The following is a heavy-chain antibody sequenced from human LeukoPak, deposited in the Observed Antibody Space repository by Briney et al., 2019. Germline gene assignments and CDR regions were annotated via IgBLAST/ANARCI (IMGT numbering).Heavy chain of an antibody. Sequence: PGGSLRLSCAASGFTFSSYWMSWVRQAPGKGLEWVANIKQDGSEKYYVDSVKGRFTISRDNAKNSLYLQMNSLRAEDTAVYYCARVADGSYYYYYYYMDVWGKGTTVTVSS. D-gene: IGHD1-26*01. J-gene: IGHJ6*03. CDR3: ARVADGSYYYYYYYMDV. CDR2: IKQDGSEK. V-gene: IGHV3-7*01. CDR1: GFTFSSYW.